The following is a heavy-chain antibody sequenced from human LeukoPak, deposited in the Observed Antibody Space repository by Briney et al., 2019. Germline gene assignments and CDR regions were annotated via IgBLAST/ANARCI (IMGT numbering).Heavy chain of an antibody. CDR2: ISSDGSHK. CDR3: AKDRKRGYNYGSYFDY. D-gene: IGHD5-18*01. Sequence: PGGSLRLSCAASGFTFSNSGMHWVRQAPGKGLEWLAVISSDGSHKFYTNSVKGRFTISRDNSKNTLYLQMNSLRVEDTSVYYCAKDRKRGYNYGSYFDYWGQGTLVTVSS. CDR1: GFTFSNSG. J-gene: IGHJ4*02. V-gene: IGHV3-30*18.